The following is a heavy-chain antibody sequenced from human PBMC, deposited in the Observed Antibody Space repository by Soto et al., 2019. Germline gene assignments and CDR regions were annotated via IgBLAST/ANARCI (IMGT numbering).Heavy chain of an antibody. CDR2: ISYDGSDK. V-gene: IGHV3-30*03. CDR3: VRDHYCSGGSCHSDDQWFDP. Sequence: QVQLVESGGGVVQPGRSLRLSWAVSGFTNYGMHWVRQALGKGLEWQALISYDGSDKYYADSVKGRCTISRDNSKNTLYLQMNSMRPEDTAVYYCVRDHYCSGGSCHSDDQWFDPWGQGTLVSVSS. D-gene: IGHD2-15*01. J-gene: IGHJ5*02. CDR1: GFTNYG.